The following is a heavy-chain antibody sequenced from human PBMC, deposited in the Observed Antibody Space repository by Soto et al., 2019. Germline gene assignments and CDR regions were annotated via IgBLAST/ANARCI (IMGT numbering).Heavy chain of an antibody. CDR1: GFTFSSYA. CDR3: ARLWFGELSKDDY. CDR2: ISYDGSNK. D-gene: IGHD3-10*01. J-gene: IGHJ4*02. V-gene: IGHV3-30-3*01. Sequence: GGSLRLSCAASGFTFSSYAMHWVRQAPGKGLEWVAVISYDGSNKYYADSVKGRFTISRDNSKNTLYLQMNSLRAEDTAVYYCARLWFGELSKDDYWGQGTLVTVS.